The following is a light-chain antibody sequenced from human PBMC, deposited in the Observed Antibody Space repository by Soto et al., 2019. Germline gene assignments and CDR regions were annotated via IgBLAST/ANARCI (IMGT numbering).Light chain of an antibody. CDR2: KAS. V-gene: IGKV1-5*03. J-gene: IGKJ1*01. Sequence: DILMTQSPSTLSASVGDRVTITCRASQSINNWLAWYQQKPGKARKLFIFKASTLESEVPTRFSGSGSGTEFTLSISSLQPDDVATYFCQQYESFPRTFGQGTKLEIK. CDR3: QQYESFPRT. CDR1: QSINNW.